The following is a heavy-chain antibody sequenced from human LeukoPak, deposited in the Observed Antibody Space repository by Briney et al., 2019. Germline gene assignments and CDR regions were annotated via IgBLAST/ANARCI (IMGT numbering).Heavy chain of an antibody. V-gene: IGHV3-23*01. CDR2: ISGRGDRS. Sequence: GGSLRLSCTASGFTFSSYALNWVRPAPGKGLEWVSAISGRGDRSYYTDSVKGRFTISRDNSKNTLFLQMNSLRVEDTALYYCAKGGAVVPPGNYLDSWGQGTLVTVSS. CDR3: AKGGAVVPPGNYLDS. J-gene: IGHJ4*02. CDR1: GFTFSSYA. D-gene: IGHD2-2*01.